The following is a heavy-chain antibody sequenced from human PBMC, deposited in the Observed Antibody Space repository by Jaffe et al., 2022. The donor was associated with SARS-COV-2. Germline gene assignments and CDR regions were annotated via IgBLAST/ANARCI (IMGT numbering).Heavy chain of an antibody. CDR2: ISWDGGTA. J-gene: IGHJ4*02. D-gene: IGHD2-21*01. CDR3: AKIMDCGGDCSDY. Sequence: EVQLVESGGGVVQPGGSLRLSCAASGFKFDDFTMHWVRQAPGKGLEWLALISWDGGTAYYADSVKGRFTISRDNSKNSLYLQMNSLRSEDTALYYCAKIMDCGGDCSDYWGQGTLVTVSS. CDR1: GFKFDDFT. V-gene: IGHV3-43*01.